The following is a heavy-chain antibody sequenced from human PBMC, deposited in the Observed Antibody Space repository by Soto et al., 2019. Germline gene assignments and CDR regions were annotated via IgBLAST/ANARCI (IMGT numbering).Heavy chain of an antibody. CDR2: ISGSGIST. D-gene: IGHD6-19*01. CDR1: GLIFSSYA. J-gene: IGHJ4*02. Sequence: GGSLRLSCAASGLIFSSYAMSWVRQAPGKGLEWVSAISGSGISTYYADSVKGRFTISRDNSKNTLYLQMNSLRAEDTAVYYCAKELQYSSGWSLVDYWGQGTLVTVS. CDR3: AKELQYSSGWSLVDY. V-gene: IGHV3-23*01.